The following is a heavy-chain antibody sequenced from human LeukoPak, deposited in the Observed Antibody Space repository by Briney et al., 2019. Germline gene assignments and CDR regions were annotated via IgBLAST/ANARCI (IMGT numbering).Heavy chain of an antibody. Sequence: PSETLSLTCAVSGDSISSNYWWTWVRQPPGKGLEWIGEIHHSESTNFNPSLKSRVTISVDKSMNHFSLSLTSVSAADTAVYYCARGIPGYFGTSGYYYEYWGQGILVTVSS. V-gene: IGHV4-4*02. D-gene: IGHD3-22*01. CDR2: IHHSEST. CDR1: GDSISSNYW. J-gene: IGHJ4*02. CDR3: ARGIPGYFGTSGYYYEY.